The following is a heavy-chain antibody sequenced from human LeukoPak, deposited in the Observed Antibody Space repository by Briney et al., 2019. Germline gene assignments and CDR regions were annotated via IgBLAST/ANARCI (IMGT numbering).Heavy chain of an antibody. CDR2: ISSSSSTI. CDR1: GFTFSSYS. D-gene: IGHD3-10*01. V-gene: IGHV3-48*04. J-gene: IGHJ6*02. Sequence: GGSLRLSCAASGFTFSSYSMNWVRQAPGKGLEWVSYISSSSSTIYYADSVKGRFTISRDNAKNSLYLQMNSLRAEDTAVYYCARQGRSNYYYYGMDVWGQGTTVTVSS. CDR3: ARQGRSNYYYYGMDV.